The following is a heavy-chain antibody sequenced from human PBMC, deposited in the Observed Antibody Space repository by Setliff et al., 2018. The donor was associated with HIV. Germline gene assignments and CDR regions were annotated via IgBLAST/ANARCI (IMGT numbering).Heavy chain of an antibody. V-gene: IGHV3-7*05. CDR3: SKGHPDGDPYYFDY. J-gene: IGHJ4*02. D-gene: IGHD2-21*02. Sequence: LRLSCAASGFLFHTYWMSWVRQAPGKGLEWVANIKEDGSEKYYADSVRGRFTISRDNSKNSLYLQMNSLRTEDTALYYCSKGHPDGDPYYFDYWGQGTLVTVSS. CDR2: IKEDGSEK. CDR1: GFLFHTYW.